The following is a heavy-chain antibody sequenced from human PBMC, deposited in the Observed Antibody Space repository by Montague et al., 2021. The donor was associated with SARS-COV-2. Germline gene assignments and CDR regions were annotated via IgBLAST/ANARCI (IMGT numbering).Heavy chain of an antibody. Sequence: SETLSLTCTVSGGSISSYYWSWIRQPPGKGLEWIGYIYYSGSTNYNPSLKSRVTISVDTSKNQFSLKLSSVTAPDTAVYYCARDATVTTFYYYGMDVWGQGTTVTVSS. J-gene: IGHJ6*02. D-gene: IGHD4-17*01. CDR2: IYYSGST. CDR3: ARDATVTTFYYYGMDV. CDR1: GGSISSYY. V-gene: IGHV4-59*12.